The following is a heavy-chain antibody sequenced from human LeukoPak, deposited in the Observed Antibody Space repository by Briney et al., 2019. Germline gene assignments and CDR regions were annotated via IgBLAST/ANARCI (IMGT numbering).Heavy chain of an antibody. CDR1: GFTISSYW. V-gene: IGHV3-74*03. Sequence: GGSLRLSCGATGFTISSYWMHRVRQAPGKGLVWVSRINGDGSSTTYADSVKGRFTISRDNAKNTLYLQMNSLRAEDTAVYYCAKGGTTVVDYWGQGTLVTVSS. CDR2: INGDGSST. D-gene: IGHD4-23*01. CDR3: AKGGTTVVDY. J-gene: IGHJ4*02.